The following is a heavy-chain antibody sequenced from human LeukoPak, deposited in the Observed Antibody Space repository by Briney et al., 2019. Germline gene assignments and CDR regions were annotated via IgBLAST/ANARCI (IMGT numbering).Heavy chain of an antibody. CDR2: ISGSGGST. J-gene: IGHJ4*02. D-gene: IGHD3-16*02. CDR3: AKDSYVWGSYRYWFDY. V-gene: IGHV3-23*01. CDR1: GFTFSSYA. Sequence: GGSLRLSCAASGFTFSSYAMSWVRQAPGKGLEWVSAISGSGGSTYYADSVKGRFTISRDNSKNTLYLQMSSLRAEDTAVYYCAKDSYVWGSYRYWFDYWGQGTLVTVSS.